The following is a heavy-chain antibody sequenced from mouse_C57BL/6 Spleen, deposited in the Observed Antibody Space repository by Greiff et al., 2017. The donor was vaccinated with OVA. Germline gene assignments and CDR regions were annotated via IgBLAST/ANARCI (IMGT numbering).Heavy chain of an antibody. CDR2: ISNGGGST. J-gene: IGHJ3*01. CDR1: GFTFSDYY. D-gene: IGHD2-3*01. Sequence: EVKVEESGGGLVQPGGSLKLSCAASGFTFSDYYMYLVRQTPEKRLEWVAYISNGGGSTYYPDTVKGRFTISRDNAKNTLYLQMSRLKSEDTAMYYCARHEGNDGYPAWFAYWGQGTLVTVSA. CDR3: ARHEGNDGYPAWFAY. V-gene: IGHV5-12*01.